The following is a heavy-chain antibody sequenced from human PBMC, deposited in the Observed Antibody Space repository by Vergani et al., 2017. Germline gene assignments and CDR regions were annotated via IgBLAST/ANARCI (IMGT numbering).Heavy chain of an antibody. D-gene: IGHD2-21*02. J-gene: IGHJ6*02. CDR2: MSSGDSI. CDR3: ARETDAGSSVSYNYYAMDV. Sequence: QVQLVESGGGLVKPGVSLRLSCAASGFTFSDHYMSWVRQAPGKGLEWVSYMSSGDSIYYADSVKGRFTVSRDYTKNTLYLQMNSLRAEDTTVYYCARETDAGSSVSYNYYAMDVWGQGTTVSVSS. CDR1: GFTFSDHY. V-gene: IGHV3-11*04.